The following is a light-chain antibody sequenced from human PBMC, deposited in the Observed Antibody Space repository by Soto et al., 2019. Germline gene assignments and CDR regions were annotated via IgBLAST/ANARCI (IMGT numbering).Light chain of an antibody. CDR3: QQSYSTPWT. J-gene: IGKJ1*01. CDR2: AAS. V-gene: IGKV1-39*01. CDR1: QSISSY. Sequence: DLQMTQSPSSLSASVGDRVTITCRASQSISSYLNWYQQKPGKAPKFLIYAASSLRSGVPSRFSGSGSGTDFTLTISSLQPEDFATYYCQQSYSTPWTFGQGTKVEI.